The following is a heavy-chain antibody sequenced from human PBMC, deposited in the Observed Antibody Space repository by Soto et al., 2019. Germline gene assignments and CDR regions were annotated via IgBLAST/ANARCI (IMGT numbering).Heavy chain of an antibody. Sequence: EVQLVESGGDLVQPGGSARLSCAASGFSVSGWYMDWVHQAPGKGLEWVARLKDRSQNYATEYAASVKGRFTVSRHPSQNSIFLQMNSLKIEDTAVYYCAREGDARWLDSWGQGTLVTVS. CDR1: GFSVSGWY. J-gene: IGHJ5*01. CDR3: AREGDARWLDS. V-gene: IGHV3-72*01. CDR2: LKDRSQNYAT. D-gene: IGHD1-26*01.